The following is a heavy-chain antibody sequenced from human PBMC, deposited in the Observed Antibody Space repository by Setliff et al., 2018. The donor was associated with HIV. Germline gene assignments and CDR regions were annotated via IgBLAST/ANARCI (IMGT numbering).Heavy chain of an antibody. CDR2: IYYSGST. Sequence: PSETLSLTCNVSGGSISGYYWSWIRQSPGKGLEWIGYIYYSGSTNYNPSLKSRVTISVDTSKNQFSLKLSSVTAADTAVYFCARLKSASGYFGFDSWGQGTLVTVSS. CDR3: ARLKSASGYFGFDS. CDR1: GGSISGYY. D-gene: IGHD5-12*01. V-gene: IGHV4-59*12. J-gene: IGHJ4*02.